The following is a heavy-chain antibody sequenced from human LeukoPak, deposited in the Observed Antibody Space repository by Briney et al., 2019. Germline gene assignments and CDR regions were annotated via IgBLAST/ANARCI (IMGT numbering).Heavy chain of an antibody. D-gene: IGHD3-22*01. J-gene: IGHJ2*01. CDR3: AKDALPSSGLPPGYFDL. Sequence: GGSLRLSCAASGFTFSSYAMSWVRQAPGKGLEWVSAISGSGGSTYYADSVKGRFTISRDNSKNTLYLQMNSLRAEDTAVYYCAKDALPSSGLPPGYFDLWGRGTLVTVSS. V-gene: IGHV3-23*01. CDR2: ISGSGGST. CDR1: GFTFSSYA.